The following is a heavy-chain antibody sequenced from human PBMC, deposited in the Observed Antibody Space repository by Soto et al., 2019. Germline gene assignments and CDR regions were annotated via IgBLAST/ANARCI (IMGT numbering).Heavy chain of an antibody. CDR1: GGSISRDNYY. CDR3: ARGSFTVTPYFFEA. Sequence: QVQLQESGPGLVKPSQTLSLTCPVSGGSISRDNYYWSWIRQPPGKGLEWIGYIYYTGDTYYNPSLTSRVTFSVDTSENQFSLKLTSVTAADTAGYYCARGSFTVTPYFFEAWGPGTLVTVSS. D-gene: IGHD2-21*02. CDR2: IYYTGDT. V-gene: IGHV4-30-4*01. J-gene: IGHJ4*02.